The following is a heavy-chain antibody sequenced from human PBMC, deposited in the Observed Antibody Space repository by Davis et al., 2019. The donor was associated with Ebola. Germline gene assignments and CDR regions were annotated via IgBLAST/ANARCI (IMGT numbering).Heavy chain of an antibody. CDR2: IRYDGSNK. V-gene: IGHV3-30*02. J-gene: IGHJ4*02. D-gene: IGHD3-10*01. Sequence: PGGSLRLSCAASGFTFSSYGMHWVRQAPGKGLEWVTFIRYDGSNKYYADSVKGRFTISRDNSKNTLYLQMNSLRAEDTAVYYCAKDHGDTAAFGYWGQGTLVTVSS. CDR3: AKDHGDTAAFGY. CDR1: GFTFSSYG.